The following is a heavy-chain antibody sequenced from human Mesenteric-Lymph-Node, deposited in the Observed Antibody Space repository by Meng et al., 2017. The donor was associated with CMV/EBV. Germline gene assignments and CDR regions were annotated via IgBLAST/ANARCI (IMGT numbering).Heavy chain of an antibody. D-gene: IGHD6-19*01. CDR2: IKQDGSEK. CDR3: ARDSRWLVGSPSGFDP. Sequence: GESLKISCAASGFTFSSYWMSWVRQAPGKGLEWVANIKQDGSEKYYVDSVKGRFTISRDNSKNTLYLQMNSLRPEDTAVYYCARDSRWLVGSPSGFDPWGQGTLVTVSS. CDR1: GFTFSSYW. V-gene: IGHV3-7*03. J-gene: IGHJ5*02.